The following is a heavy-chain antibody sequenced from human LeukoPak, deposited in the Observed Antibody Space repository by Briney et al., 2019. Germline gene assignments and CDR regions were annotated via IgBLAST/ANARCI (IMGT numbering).Heavy chain of an antibody. Sequence: PGGSLRLSCAASGFTFSSYGMYWVRQAPGKGLEWVAVISYDGSNKYYADSVKGRFTISRDNSENTVDLQMNSLRAEDTAVYFCAKDQVSSSSGWTFDQWGQGTLVTVSS. CDR2: ISYDGSNK. J-gene: IGHJ4*02. CDR3: AKDQVSSSSGWTFDQ. CDR1: GFTFSSYG. D-gene: IGHD6-19*01. V-gene: IGHV3-30*18.